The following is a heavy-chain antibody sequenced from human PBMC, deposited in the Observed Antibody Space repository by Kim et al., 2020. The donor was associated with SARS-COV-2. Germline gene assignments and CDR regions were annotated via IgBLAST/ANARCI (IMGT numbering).Heavy chain of an antibody. V-gene: IGHV3-33*06. J-gene: IGHJ4*02. CDR3: ANFEY. CDR2: IYYDGSTK. Sequence: IYYDGSTKYNADSVKGRFTISRDNSKNTLYLQMNSLRVDDTAVYYCANFEYWGQGTLVTVSS.